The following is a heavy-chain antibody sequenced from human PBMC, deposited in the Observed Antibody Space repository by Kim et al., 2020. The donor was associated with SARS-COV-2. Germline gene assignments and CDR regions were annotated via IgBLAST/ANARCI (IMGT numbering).Heavy chain of an antibody. CDR2: IIPIFGTA. CDR1: GGTFSSYA. V-gene: IGHV1-69*13. D-gene: IGHD6-13*01. Sequence: SVKVSCKASGGTFSSYAISWVRQAPGQGLEWMGGIIPIFGTANYAQKFQGRVTITADESTSTAYMELSSLRSEDTAVYYCARDTAAADHDSYYYYGMDVWGQGTTVTVSS. CDR3: ARDTAAADHDSYYYYGMDV. J-gene: IGHJ6*02.